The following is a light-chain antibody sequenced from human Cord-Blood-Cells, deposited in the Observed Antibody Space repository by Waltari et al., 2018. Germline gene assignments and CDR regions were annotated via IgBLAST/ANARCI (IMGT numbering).Light chain of an antibody. CDR1: RSDVGGYNY. J-gene: IGLJ2*01. CDR3: SSYTSSSTVV. CDR2: DVS. V-gene: IGLV2-14*01. Sequence: QSALTPPASVSGSPGQSITISCTGTRSDVGGYNYVSWYQQHPGKAPKLMIYDVSNRPSGVSNRFSGSKSGNTASLTISGLQAEDEADYYCSSYTSSSTVVFGGGTKLTVL.